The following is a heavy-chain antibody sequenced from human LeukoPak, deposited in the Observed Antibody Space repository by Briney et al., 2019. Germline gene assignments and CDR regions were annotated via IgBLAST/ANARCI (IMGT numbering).Heavy chain of an antibody. Sequence: PGGSLRLSCAASGFTFSSYWMHWVRQAPGKGLVCVSRINSDGSSTSYADSVKGRFTISRDNAKNTLYLQMNSLRAEDTAVYYCAKGIAARPIVDYWGQGTLVTVSS. CDR2: INSDGSST. D-gene: IGHD6-6*01. CDR3: AKGIAARPIVDY. CDR1: GFTFSSYW. J-gene: IGHJ4*02. V-gene: IGHV3-74*01.